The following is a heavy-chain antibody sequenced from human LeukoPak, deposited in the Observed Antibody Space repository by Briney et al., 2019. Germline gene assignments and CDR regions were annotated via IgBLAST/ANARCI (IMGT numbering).Heavy chain of an antibody. Sequence: ASVKVSCKSSGYTFTIYGISWVRQAPGQGLEWMGWISAYNGNTNYAQKLQGRVTMTTDTSTSTAYMELRSLRSDDTAVYYCARDRPWEDGSREGDAFDIWGQGTMVTVSS. CDR1: GYTFTIYG. J-gene: IGHJ3*02. CDR3: ARDRPWEDGSREGDAFDI. V-gene: IGHV1-18*01. CDR2: ISAYNGNT. D-gene: IGHD1-26*01.